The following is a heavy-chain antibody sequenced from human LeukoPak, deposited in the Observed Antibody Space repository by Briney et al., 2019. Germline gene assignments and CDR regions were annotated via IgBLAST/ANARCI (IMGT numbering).Heavy chain of an antibody. D-gene: IGHD4/OR15-4a*01. CDR3: ARRAGAYSHPYDY. Sequence: ASVKVSCKASGYTFTGYWIHWVRQAPGQGFEWMGWINPNNGGTNYVQKFQGRVTMTRDTSTSTVYLEVSRLMSDDTAVYYCARRAGAYSHPYDYWGQGTLVTVSS. CDR2: INPNNGGT. J-gene: IGHJ4*02. CDR1: GYTFTGYW. V-gene: IGHV1-2*02.